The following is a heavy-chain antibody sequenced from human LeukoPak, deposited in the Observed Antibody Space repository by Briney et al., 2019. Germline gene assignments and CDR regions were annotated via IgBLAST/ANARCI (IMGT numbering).Heavy chain of an antibody. CDR3: ARDGAPYYYDSSGYYFDY. CDR2: IYHSGST. CDR1: GGSISSGGYS. V-gene: IGHV4-30-2*01. D-gene: IGHD3-22*01. J-gene: IGHJ4*02. Sequence: PSETLSLACAVSGGSISSGGYSWSWIRQPPGKGLEWIGYIYHSGSTYYNPSLKSRVTISVDRSKNQFSLKLSSVTAADTAVYYCARDGAPYYYDSSGYYFDYWGQGTLVTVSS.